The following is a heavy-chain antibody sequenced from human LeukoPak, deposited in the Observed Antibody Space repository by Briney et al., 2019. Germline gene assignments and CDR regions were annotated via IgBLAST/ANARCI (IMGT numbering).Heavy chain of an antibody. CDR3: ARKAYCFDY. V-gene: IGHV4-59*01. CDR2: ISYSGST. CDR1: GDSINDYY. J-gene: IGHJ4*02. Sequence: SETLSLTCTVSGDSINDYYWSWIRQPPGKGLEWIGYISYSGSTNYNPSHKSRVTISVDTSKKQFSLKVSSVTAADTAVYYCARKAYCFDYWGQGTLVTVSS.